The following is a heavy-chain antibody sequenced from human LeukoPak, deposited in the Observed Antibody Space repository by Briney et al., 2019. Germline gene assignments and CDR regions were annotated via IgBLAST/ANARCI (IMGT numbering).Heavy chain of an antibody. CDR2: IQPKSGGT. V-gene: IGHV1-2*02. CDR3: ARGVVRYSSRYNWFDP. D-gene: IGHD6-13*01. CDR1: GYTFTDYN. J-gene: IGHJ5*02. Sequence: ASVKVSCKASGYTFTDYNVYWVRQAPGQGPEWMGWIQPKSGGTIYAQRFQGRVTMTTDTSTSTAYMELRSLRSDDTAVYYCARGVVRYSSRYNWFDPWGQGTLVTVSS.